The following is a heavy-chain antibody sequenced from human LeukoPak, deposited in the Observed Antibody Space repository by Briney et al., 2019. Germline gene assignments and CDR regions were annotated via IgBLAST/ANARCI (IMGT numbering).Heavy chain of an antibody. V-gene: IGHV4-34*01. CDR1: GGSFSGYY. CDR3: AQRAVAGSYYFDY. CDR2: INHSGST. D-gene: IGHD6-19*01. Sequence: PSETLSLTCAVYGGSFSGYYWSWIRQPPGKGLEWIGEINHSGSTNYNPSLKSRVTISVDTSKNQFSLKLSSVTAADTAVYYCAQRAVAGSYYFDYWGQGTLVTVS. J-gene: IGHJ4*02.